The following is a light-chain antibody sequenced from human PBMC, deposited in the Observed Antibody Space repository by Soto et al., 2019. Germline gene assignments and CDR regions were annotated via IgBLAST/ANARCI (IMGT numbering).Light chain of an antibody. CDR1: QTISSW. CDR3: QHYNSYPEA. Sequence: IQMTQSHSNRSSSFGDRVAITCRASQTISSWLAWYQQKPGKAPKLLIYKASTLKSGVPSRFSGSGSGTEFTITISSLKTDDVATYYCQHYNSYPEAFCQGTKVDIK. CDR2: KAS. J-gene: IGKJ1*01. V-gene: IGKV1-5*03.